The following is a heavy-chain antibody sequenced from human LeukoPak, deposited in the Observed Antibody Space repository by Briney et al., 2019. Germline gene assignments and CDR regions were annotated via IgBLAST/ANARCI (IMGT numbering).Heavy chain of an antibody. J-gene: IGHJ4*02. CDR2: INHSGST. D-gene: IGHD3-9*01. CDR3: ARLGATKKYFGWFSLDY. V-gene: IGHV4-34*01. CDR1: GGSFSGYY. Sequence: SETLSLTCAVYGGSFSGYYWSWIRQPPGKGLEWIGEINHSGSTNYNPSLKSRVTISVDTSKNQFSLKLSSVTAADTAVYYCARLGATKKYFGWFSLDYWGQGTLVTVSS.